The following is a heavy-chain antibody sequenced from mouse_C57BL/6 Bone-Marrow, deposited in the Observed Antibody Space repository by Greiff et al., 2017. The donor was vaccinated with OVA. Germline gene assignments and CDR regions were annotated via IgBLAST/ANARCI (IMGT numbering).Heavy chain of an antibody. V-gene: IGHV14-3*01. Sequence: VQLKQSVAELVRPGASVKLSCTASGFNIKNTYMHWVKQRPEQGLEWIGRIDPANDNTKYAPKFKGKATMTADTSSNPAYLQLSSLSSEDTAVYCCARGNFGSSFYAMDYWGQGTSVTVSS. CDR3: ARGNFGSSFYAMDY. CDR2: IDPANDNT. D-gene: IGHD1-1*01. CDR1: GFNIKNTY. J-gene: IGHJ4*01.